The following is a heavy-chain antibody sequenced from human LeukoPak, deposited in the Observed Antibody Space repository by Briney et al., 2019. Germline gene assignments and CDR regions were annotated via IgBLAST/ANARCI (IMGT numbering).Heavy chain of an antibody. CDR1: GGSFSGYY. CDR3: ARDNGTSYFDY. J-gene: IGHJ4*02. CDR2: INHSGST. Sequence: SETLSLTCAVYGGSFSGYYWSWIRQPPGKGLEWIGEINHSGSTNYNPSLKSRVTISVDTSKNQFSLKLSSVTAADTAVYYCARDNGTSYFDYWGQGTLVTVSS. D-gene: IGHD1-1*01. V-gene: IGHV4-34*01.